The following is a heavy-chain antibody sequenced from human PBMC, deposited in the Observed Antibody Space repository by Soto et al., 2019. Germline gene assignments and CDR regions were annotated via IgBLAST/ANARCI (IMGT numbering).Heavy chain of an antibody. Sequence: HPGGSLRLSCTASGFTFNNYAMNWVRQAPGKGLEWVAVIGGGGGSTYYAASVKGRFIISRDNSKNTLFLQMSSLRADDTAVYYCGARYTSSWSGFDPWGQGTLVTVSS. CDR2: IGGGGGST. V-gene: IGHV3-23*01. CDR1: GFTFNNYA. J-gene: IGHJ5*02. CDR3: GARYTSSWSGFDP. D-gene: IGHD6-13*01.